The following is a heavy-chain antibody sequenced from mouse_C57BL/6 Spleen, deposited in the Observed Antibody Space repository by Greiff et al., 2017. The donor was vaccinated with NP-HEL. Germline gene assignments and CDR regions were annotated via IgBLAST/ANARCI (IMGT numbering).Heavy chain of an antibody. CDR3: AYGYDVVFDY. J-gene: IGHJ2*01. V-gene: IGHV1-82*01. CDR1: GYAFSSSW. CDR2: IYPGDGDT. Sequence: QVQLQQSGPELVKPGALVKISCKASGYAFSSSWMNWVKQRPGKGLEWIGRIYPGDGDTNYNGKFKGKATLTADKSSSTAYMQLSSLTSEDSAVYFCAYGYDVVFDYWGQGTTLTVSS. D-gene: IGHD2-2*01.